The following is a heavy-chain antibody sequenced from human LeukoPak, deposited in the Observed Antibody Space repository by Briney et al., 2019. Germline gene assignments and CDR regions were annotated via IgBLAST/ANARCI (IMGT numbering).Heavy chain of an antibody. CDR1: GGSISSSSYY. CDR2: IYYSGST. J-gene: IGHJ4*02. Sequence: SETLSLTCTVSGGSISSSSYYWGWIRQPPGKGLEWIVSIYYSGSTYYNPSLKSRVTISVDTSKNQFSLKLSSVTAADTAVYYCARCGYYTPFDYWGQGTLVTVSS. V-gene: IGHV4-39*01. D-gene: IGHD3-3*01. CDR3: ARCGYYTPFDY.